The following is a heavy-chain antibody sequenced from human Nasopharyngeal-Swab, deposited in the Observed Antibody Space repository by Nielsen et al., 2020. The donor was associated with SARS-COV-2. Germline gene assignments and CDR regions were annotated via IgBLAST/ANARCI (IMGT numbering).Heavy chain of an antibody. V-gene: IGHV4-34*01. CDR2: INHSGST. Sequence: SETLSLTCAVYGGSFSGYYWSWIRQPPGKGLEWIGEINHSGSTNYNPSLKSRIAISVDTSKNHFSLRLSSVTAADTAVYYCARGRPITMARGGKYYYAMDVWGQGTTVTVSS. D-gene: IGHD3-10*01. CDR1: GGSFSGYY. CDR3: ARGRPITMARGGKYYYAMDV. J-gene: IGHJ6*02.